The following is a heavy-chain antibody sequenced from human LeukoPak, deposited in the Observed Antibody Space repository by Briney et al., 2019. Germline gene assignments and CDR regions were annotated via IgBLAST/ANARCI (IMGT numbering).Heavy chain of an antibody. CDR1: GFTFSSYE. V-gene: IGHV3-48*03. Sequence: GGSLRLSCTASGFTFSSYEMNWVRQAPGKGLEWVSYISSSGSNRYYADSVKGRFTISRDNAKNSLFLQMNSLRAEDTAVYYWSKRNDPARATCNGPDYWGQGTLVTVSS. CDR3: SKRNDPARATCNGPDY. CDR2: ISSSGSNR. J-gene: IGHJ4*02. D-gene: IGHD1-1*01.